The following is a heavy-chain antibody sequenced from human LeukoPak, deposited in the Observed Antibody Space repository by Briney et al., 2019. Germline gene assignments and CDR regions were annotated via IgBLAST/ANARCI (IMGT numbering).Heavy chain of an antibody. J-gene: IGHJ4*02. V-gene: IGHV1-2*06. D-gene: IGHD1-1*01. Sequence: ASVKVSCKASGYTFTAQYMHWVRQAPGQGLEWMGRINPSSGGTNYVQKFQGRVTTTRDTSITTAHMELTGLRSDDTAVYYCASGTTERIDYWGQGTLVTVSS. CDR3: ASGTTERIDY. CDR2: INPSSGGT. CDR1: GYTFTAQY.